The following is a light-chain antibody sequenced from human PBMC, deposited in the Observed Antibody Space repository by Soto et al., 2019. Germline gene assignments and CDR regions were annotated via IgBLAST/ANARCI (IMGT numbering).Light chain of an antibody. Sequence: AIQLTQSPSSLSASVGDRVTITCRASQSIISSLAWYQRKPGKAPNLLIYDASTLESGVPSRFVGSGSGTDFTFTISRPQPECFSNYYCQQFNSFPLPFRGGN. CDR2: DAS. V-gene: IGKV1-13*02. J-gene: IGKJ4*01. CDR3: QQFNSFPLP. CDR1: QSIISS.